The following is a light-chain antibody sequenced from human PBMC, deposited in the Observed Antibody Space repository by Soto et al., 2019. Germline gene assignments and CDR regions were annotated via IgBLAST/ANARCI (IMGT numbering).Light chain of an antibody. CDR1: NSNIGSKT. CDR2: SNN. V-gene: IGLV1-44*01. J-gene: IGLJ3*02. CDR3: AAWDDSLSGPV. Sequence: QLVLTQPPSASGTPGQRVTISCSGSNSNIGSKTVDWYQQVAGTAPKLLIYSNNQRPSGVPDRFSGSKSGTSASLAISGLQSEDEADYYCAAWDDSLSGPVFGGGTKLTVL.